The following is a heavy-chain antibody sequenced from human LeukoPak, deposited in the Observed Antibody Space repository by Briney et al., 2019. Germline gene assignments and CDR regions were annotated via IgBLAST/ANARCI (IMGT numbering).Heavy chain of an antibody. J-gene: IGHJ3*01. CDR1: GGTFSSYA. CDR2: IIPICCTS. Sequence: GASVKGSCKASGGTFSSYAISWVGQAPAQGLEWMGVIIPICCTSNNAQKFQGRVTITADEYTNTAYMELSSLRSEDTAVYYCASSSGAGDAFDLWGQGTMVTVSS. V-gene: IGHV1-69*13. CDR3: ASSSGAGDAFDL. D-gene: IGHD1-14*01.